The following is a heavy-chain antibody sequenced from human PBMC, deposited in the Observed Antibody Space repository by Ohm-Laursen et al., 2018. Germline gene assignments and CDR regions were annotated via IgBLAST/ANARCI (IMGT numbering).Heavy chain of an antibody. J-gene: IGHJ4*02. CDR2: INHSGST. CDR1: GGSFSGYS. V-gene: IGHV4-34*01. Sequence: GTLSLTCAVYGGSFSGYSWNWIRQPPGKGLEWIGQINHSGSTNYNPSLKSRVTISVDTSKNHFSLKLSSVTAADTAVYYCARQESSGWYPDYWGQGTLVTVSS. D-gene: IGHD6-19*01. CDR3: ARQESSGWYPDY.